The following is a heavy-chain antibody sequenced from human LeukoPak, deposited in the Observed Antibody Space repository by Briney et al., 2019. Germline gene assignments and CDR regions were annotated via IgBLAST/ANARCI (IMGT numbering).Heavy chain of an antibody. D-gene: IGHD1-26*01. CDR3: VRDRVGPDY. CDR2: ITDDATT. Sequence: PGRPLRLSCAVSGFTFTTYGMHWVRQAPGTGLVWVSRITDDATTTYADSVKGRFTISRDNAKNILYLQMNSLRAEDTAVYYCVRDRVGPDYWGQGTLVTVSS. V-gene: IGHV3-74*03. J-gene: IGHJ4*02. CDR1: GFTFTTYG.